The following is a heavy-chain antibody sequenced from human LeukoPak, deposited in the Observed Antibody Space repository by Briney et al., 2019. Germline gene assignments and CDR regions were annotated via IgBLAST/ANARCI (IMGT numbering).Heavy chain of an antibody. Sequence: PSETLSLTCTVSGGSISSYYWSWIRQPPGKGLEWIGYIYYSGSTNYNPSLKSRVTISVDASKNQFSLKLSSVTAADTAVYFCARPWIVGASLGAFDLWGQGTMVTVSS. CDR1: GGSISSYY. CDR2: IYYSGST. V-gene: IGHV4-59*01. J-gene: IGHJ3*01. D-gene: IGHD1-26*01. CDR3: ARPWIVGASLGAFDL.